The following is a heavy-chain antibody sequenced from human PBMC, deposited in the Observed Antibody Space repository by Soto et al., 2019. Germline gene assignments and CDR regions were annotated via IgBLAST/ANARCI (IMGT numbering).Heavy chain of an antibody. V-gene: IGHV4-31*03. CDR1: GGSISSGGYY. D-gene: IGHD4-17*01. Sequence: SETLSLTCTVSGGSISSGGYYWSWIRQHSGKGLEWIGYIYYSGSTYYNPSLKSRVTISVDTSKNQFSLKLSSVTAADTAVYYCARSKTYGDFDYWGQGTLVTVSS. CDR2: IYYSGST. J-gene: IGHJ4*02. CDR3: ARSKTYGDFDY.